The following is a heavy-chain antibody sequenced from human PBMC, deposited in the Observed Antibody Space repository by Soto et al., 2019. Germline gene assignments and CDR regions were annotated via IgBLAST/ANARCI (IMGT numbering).Heavy chain of an antibody. CDR3: ASSRYNWNYVGY. CDR1: GGSVSSGSYY. D-gene: IGHD1-20*01. V-gene: IGHV4-61*01. J-gene: IGHJ4*02. Sequence: SETRSLTCTVSGGSVSSGSYYWSWIRQPPGKGLEWIGYIYYSGSTNYNPSLKSRVTISVDTSKNQFSLKLSSVTAADTAVYYCASSRYNWNYVGYWGQGTLVTVSS. CDR2: IYYSGST.